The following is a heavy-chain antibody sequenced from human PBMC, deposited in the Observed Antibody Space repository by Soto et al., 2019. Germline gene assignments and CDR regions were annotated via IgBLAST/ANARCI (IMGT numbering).Heavy chain of an antibody. J-gene: IGHJ5*02. CDR3: ARGASNPARIAVAGTYGNWFDP. D-gene: IGHD6-19*01. Sequence: NPSETLSLTCAVYGGSFSGYYWSWIRQPPGKGLEWIGEINHSGSTNYNPSLKSRVTISVDTSKNQFSLKLSSVTAADTAVYYCARGASNPARIAVAGTYGNWFDPWGQGTLVTVSS. CDR2: INHSGST. CDR1: GGSFSGYY. V-gene: IGHV4-34*01.